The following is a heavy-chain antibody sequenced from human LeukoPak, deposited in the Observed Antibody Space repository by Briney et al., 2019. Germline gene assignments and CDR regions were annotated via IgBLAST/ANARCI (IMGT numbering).Heavy chain of an antibody. CDR2: INHSGST. J-gene: IGHJ4*02. Sequence: SETLSLTCAVYGGSFSGYYWSWIRQPPGKGLEWIGEINHSGSTNYNPSHKSRVTISLDTSKKQFSLKLSSVTAADTAVYYCVTYYFDSSGPKKNYWGQGTLVTVSS. CDR1: GGSFSGYY. V-gene: IGHV4-34*01. CDR3: VTYYFDSSGPKKNY. D-gene: IGHD3-22*01.